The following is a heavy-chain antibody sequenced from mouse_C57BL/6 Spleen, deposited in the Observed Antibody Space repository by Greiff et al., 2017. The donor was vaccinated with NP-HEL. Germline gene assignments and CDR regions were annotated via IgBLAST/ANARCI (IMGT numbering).Heavy chain of an antibody. J-gene: IGHJ4*01. CDR3: AKKGTGAMDY. D-gene: IGHD3-3*01. Sequence: VQLVESGPGLVQPSQSLSITCTVSGFSLTSYGVHRVRQSPGQGLEWLGVIWRGGSTAYNAAFMSRLSITKNNSKSQVFFKMNILQADDTAIYYCAKKGTGAMDYWGQGTSVTVSS. CDR2: IWRGGST. V-gene: IGHV2-5*01. CDR1: GFSLTSYG.